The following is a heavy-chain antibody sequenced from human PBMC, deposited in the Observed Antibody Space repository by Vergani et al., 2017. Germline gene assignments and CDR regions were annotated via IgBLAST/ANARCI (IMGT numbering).Heavy chain of an antibody. V-gene: IGHV3-33*01. D-gene: IGHD4-17*01. CDR2: IWYDGSNK. Sequence: QVQLVESGGGVVQPGRSLRLSCAASGFTFSSYGMHWVRQAPGKGLEWVAVIWYDGSNKYYADSVKGRFTISRDNSKNTLYLQMNSLRAEDTAVYYCASSYGDYKYYFDYWGQGTLVTVSS. J-gene: IGHJ4*02. CDR1: GFTFSSYG. CDR3: ASSYGDYKYYFDY.